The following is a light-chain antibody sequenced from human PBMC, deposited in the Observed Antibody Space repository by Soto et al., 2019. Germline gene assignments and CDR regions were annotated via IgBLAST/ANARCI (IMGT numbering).Light chain of an antibody. CDR3: QQSYSTPRT. J-gene: IGKJ2*02. CDR2: AAS. V-gene: IGKV1-39*01. CDR1: QSISTY. Sequence: DIPMTQSPSSLSASVGDRVTITCRASQSISTYLNWYQQKVGKAPKPLIYAASSLQRGVPSRFSGSGSGTDFTLTISSLQPEDFATYYCQQSYSTPRTFGQGTKLEIK.